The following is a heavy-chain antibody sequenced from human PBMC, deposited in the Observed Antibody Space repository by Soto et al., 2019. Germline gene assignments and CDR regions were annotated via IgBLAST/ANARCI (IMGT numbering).Heavy chain of an antibody. V-gene: IGHV4-34*01. J-gene: IGHJ6*02. D-gene: IGHD5-18*01. CDR2: INHSGST. CDR1: GGAFSGYY. Sequence: PSETLSLTCAVYGGAFSGYYWSWIRQPPGKGLEWIGEINHSGSTNYNPSLKSRVTISVDTSKNQFSLKLSSVTAADTAVYYCARGGYSYGYVLYYGMDVWGQGTTVTVS. CDR3: ARGGYSYGYVLYYGMDV.